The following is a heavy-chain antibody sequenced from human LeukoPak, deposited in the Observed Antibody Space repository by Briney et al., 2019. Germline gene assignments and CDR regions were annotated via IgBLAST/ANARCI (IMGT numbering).Heavy chain of an antibody. J-gene: IGHJ4*02. CDR1: GGSISSSSYY. V-gene: IGHV4-39*07. CDR3: ARALGYCSSTSCYLVGYFDY. Sequence: AETLSLTCTVSGGSISSSSYYWGWIRQPPGKGLEWIGSIYYSGSTYYNPSLKSRVTISVDTSKNQFSLKLSSVTAADTAVYYCARALGYCSSTSCYLVGYFDYWGQGTLVTVSS. D-gene: IGHD2-2*01. CDR2: IYYSGST.